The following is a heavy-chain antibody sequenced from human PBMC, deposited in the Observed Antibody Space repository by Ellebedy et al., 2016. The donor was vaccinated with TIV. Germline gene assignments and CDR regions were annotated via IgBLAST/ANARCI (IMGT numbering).Heavy chain of an antibody. D-gene: IGHD6-19*01. J-gene: IGHJ4*02. V-gene: IGHV3-33*07. Sequence: GESLKISCAASGFTFSSYGMYWVRQTPGKGLEYVAFIWFDGSNEYYEDSVTGRFTISRDNSKNTRYLQMNSLRAEDTAVYYCSFSRLVPYWGQGTLVTVSS. CDR2: IWFDGSNE. CDR1: GFTFSSYG. CDR3: SFSRLVPY.